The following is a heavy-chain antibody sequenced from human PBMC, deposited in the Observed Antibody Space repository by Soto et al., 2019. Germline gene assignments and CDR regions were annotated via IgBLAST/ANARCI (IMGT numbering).Heavy chain of an antibody. D-gene: IGHD3-3*01. J-gene: IGHJ6*03. Sequence: GGSLRLSCAASGFTFSSYWMSWVRQAPGKGLEWVANIKQDGSEKYYVDSVKGRFTISRDNAKNSLYLQMNSLRAEDTAVYYCARDRNLEWLPPSYYYYMDVWGKGTTVTVSS. CDR1: GFTFSSYW. CDR3: ARDRNLEWLPPSYYYYMDV. CDR2: IKQDGSEK. V-gene: IGHV3-7*01.